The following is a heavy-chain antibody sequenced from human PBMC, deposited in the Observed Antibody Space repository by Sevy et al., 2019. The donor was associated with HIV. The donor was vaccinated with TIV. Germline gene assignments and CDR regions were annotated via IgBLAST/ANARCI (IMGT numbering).Heavy chain of an antibody. D-gene: IGHD2-15*01. V-gene: IGHV4-61*02. CDR2: IYTSGST. CDR3: ARVPPVVAATGFYYYYGMDV. CDR1: GGSISSGSYY. Sequence: SETLSLTCTVSGGSISSGSYYWSWIRQPAGKGLEWIGRIYTSGSTNYNPSLKSRVTMSVDTSKNQFSLKLSSVTAADTAVYYCARVPPVVAATGFYYYYGMDVWGQGTTVTVSS. J-gene: IGHJ6*02.